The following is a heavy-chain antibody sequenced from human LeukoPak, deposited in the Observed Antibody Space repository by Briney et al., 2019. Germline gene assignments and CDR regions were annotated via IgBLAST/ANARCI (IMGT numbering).Heavy chain of an antibody. V-gene: IGHV1-69*05. Sequence: SVKVSCKASGGTFSSYAISWVRQAPGQGLEWMGGIIPIFGTANYAQKFQVRVTITTDESTSTAYMELSSLRSEDTAVYYCARAHSSSSPWFDPWGQGTLVTVSS. CDR2: IIPIFGTA. J-gene: IGHJ5*02. D-gene: IGHD6-6*01. CDR1: GGTFSSYA. CDR3: ARAHSSSSPWFDP.